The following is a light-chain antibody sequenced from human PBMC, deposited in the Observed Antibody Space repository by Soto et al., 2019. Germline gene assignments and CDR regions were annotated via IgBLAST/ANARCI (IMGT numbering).Light chain of an antibody. V-gene: IGKV1-39*01. CDR1: QSISSSF. J-gene: IGKJ3*01. CDR2: SSS. Sequence: DIQMTQSPSSLSASVGDRVTITCRASQSISSSFLNWYQQKPGKAPKLLIHSSSNLQSGVPSRFSGSGSGTDFTLTISSLQPEDFATYYCQQANSSPLTFGPGTKGDIK. CDR3: QQANSSPLT.